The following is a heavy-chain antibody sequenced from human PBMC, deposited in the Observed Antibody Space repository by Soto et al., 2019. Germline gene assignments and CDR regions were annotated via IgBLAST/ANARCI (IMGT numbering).Heavy chain of an antibody. D-gene: IGHD4-17*01. J-gene: IGHJ4*02. Sequence: DVQLVESGGGLVQPGGCLRLSCAASGFTFTSYSMNWVRQAPGKGLEWVSYISSIGRTIYYADSVRGRFPISRDNADNSLSLQIDSLRAEDTAVYFCARDRYGDYSTFDNWGQGTLGTVSA. CDR3: ARDRYGDYSTFDN. CDR1: GFTFTSYS. CDR2: ISSIGRTI. V-gene: IGHV3-48*01.